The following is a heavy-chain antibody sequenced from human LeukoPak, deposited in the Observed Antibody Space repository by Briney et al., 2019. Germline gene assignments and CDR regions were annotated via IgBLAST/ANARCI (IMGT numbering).Heavy chain of an antibody. CDR1: GFTSSSYA. J-gene: IGHJ4*02. CDR2: ISGSGGST. D-gene: IGHD3-16*01. V-gene: IGHV3-23*01. CDR3: ARGGGGASWYYFDD. Sequence: PGGSLRLSCAASGFTSSSYAMSWVRQAPGKGLEWVSAISGSGGSTYYADTVKGRFTISRDNSKNTFYLQMNSLGAEDTAVYYCARGGGGASWYYFDDWGQGTLVTVSS.